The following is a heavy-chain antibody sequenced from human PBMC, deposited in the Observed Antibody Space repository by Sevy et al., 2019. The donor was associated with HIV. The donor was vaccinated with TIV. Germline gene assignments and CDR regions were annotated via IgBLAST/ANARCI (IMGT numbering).Heavy chain of an antibody. CDR3: AKEGWILPGADAIDI. D-gene: IGHD7-27*01. J-gene: IGHJ3*02. CDR2: ISGSGDTT. CDR1: GFTFSYYA. V-gene: IGHV3-23*01. Sequence: GGSLRLSCAASGFTFSYYAMTWVRQAPGKGLEWVSAISGSGDTTYYAESVKGRFTISRDNSRGTLYLQINSLRAEDTAIYFCAKEGWILPGADAIDIWGQGTMVTVSS.